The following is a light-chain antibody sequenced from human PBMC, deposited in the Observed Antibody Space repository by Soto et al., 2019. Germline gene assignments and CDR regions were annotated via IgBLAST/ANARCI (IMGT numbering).Light chain of an antibody. CDR2: AAS. CDR3: QQRYSTPRT. V-gene: IGKV1-39*01. J-gene: IGKJ1*01. CDR1: QSISSY. Sequence: DIQMTQSPSSLSASVGDRVTITCRASQSISSYLNWYQKKPGKAPKLLIYAASSFQSGVPSRFRSSGSGTYFTLPISSLQPEDIATNYCQQRYSTPRTCGQGTKVKNK.